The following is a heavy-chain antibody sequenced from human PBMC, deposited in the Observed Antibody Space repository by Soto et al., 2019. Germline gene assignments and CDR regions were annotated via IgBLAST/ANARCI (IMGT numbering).Heavy chain of an antibody. CDR3: ARLGGIVVVPAAMIVDY. D-gene: IGHD2-2*01. Sequence: SETLSLTCTVSGGSISSSSYYWGWIRQPPGKGLEWIGSIYYSGSTYYNPSLKSRVTISVDTSKNQFSLKLSSVTAADTAVYYCARLGGIVVVPAAMIVDYWGQGTLVTVSS. CDR1: GGSISSSSYY. J-gene: IGHJ4*02. CDR2: IYYSGST. V-gene: IGHV4-39*01.